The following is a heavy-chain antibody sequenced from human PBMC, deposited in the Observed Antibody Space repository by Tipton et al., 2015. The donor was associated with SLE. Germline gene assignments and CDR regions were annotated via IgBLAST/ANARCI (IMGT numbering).Heavy chain of an antibody. CDR3: AKARGEPLDY. CDR1: GFTFSSYG. D-gene: IGHD1-26*01. CDR2: IWYDGSNK. V-gene: IGHV3-30*18. J-gene: IGHJ4*02. Sequence: SLRLSCAASGFTFSSYGMHWVRQAPGKGLEWVAVIWYDGSNKYYADSVKGRFTISRDNSKNTLYLQMNSLRAEDTAMYYCAKARGEPLDYWGQGTLVTVSS.